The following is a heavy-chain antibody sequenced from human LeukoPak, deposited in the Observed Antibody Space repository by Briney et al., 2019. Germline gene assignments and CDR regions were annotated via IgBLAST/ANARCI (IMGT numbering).Heavy chain of an antibody. CDR1: GFTVSSNY. Sequence: PGGSLRLSCAASGFTVSSNYMSWVRQAPGKGLEWVSVIYSGGSTYYADSVKGRFTISRHNSKNTLYLQMNRLRAEDTAVYYCARGGAAHLAPSQFDPWGQGTLVTVSS. J-gene: IGHJ5*02. CDR3: ARGGAAHLAPSQFDP. CDR2: IYSGGST. D-gene: IGHD6-13*01. V-gene: IGHV3-53*04.